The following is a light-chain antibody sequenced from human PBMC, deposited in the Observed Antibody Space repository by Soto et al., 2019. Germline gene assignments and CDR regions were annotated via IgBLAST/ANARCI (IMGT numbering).Light chain of an antibody. J-gene: IGKJ4*01. CDR1: QGVNSY. CDR3: QQSRSYPST. CDR2: DAS. Sequence: TQLTQSPSSLSASVGDRVTITCRATQGVNSYLAWYQQKPGQVPKLLIYDASIMPSGIPSRFSGSGSGTDFTLTISSLQSEDFATYYCQQSRSYPSTFGGGTKVEIK. V-gene: IGKV1-9*01.